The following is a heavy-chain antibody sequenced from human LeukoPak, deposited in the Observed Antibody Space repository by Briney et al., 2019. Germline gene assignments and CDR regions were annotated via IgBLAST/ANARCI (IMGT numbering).Heavy chain of an antibody. CDR1: GGSFSGYY. CDR2: INHSGST. D-gene: IGHD2-15*01. Sequence: SETLSLTCAVYGGSFSGYYWSWIRQPPGKGLEWIGEINHSGSTNYNPSLKSRVTISVDTSKNQFSLKLSSVTAADTAVYYCARRSVVATRRWFDPWGQGTLVTVSS. V-gene: IGHV4-34*01. J-gene: IGHJ5*02. CDR3: ARRSVVATRRWFDP.